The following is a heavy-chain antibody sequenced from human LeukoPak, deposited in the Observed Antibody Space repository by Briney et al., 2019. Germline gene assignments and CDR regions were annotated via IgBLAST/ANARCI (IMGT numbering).Heavy chain of an antibody. Sequence: ASVRVSCKASGYTFTHHGVSWVRQAPGKGLEWMGGFDPEDGETIYAQKFQGRVTMTEDTSTDTAYMELSSLRSEDTAVYYCATPWGVGADGFDYWGQGTLVTVSS. D-gene: IGHD1-26*01. CDR2: FDPEDGET. V-gene: IGHV1-24*01. CDR1: GYTFTHHG. J-gene: IGHJ4*02. CDR3: ATPWGVGADGFDY.